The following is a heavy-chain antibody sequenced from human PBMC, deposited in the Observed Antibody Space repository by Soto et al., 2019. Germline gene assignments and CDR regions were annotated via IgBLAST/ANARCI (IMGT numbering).Heavy chain of an antibody. D-gene: IGHD4-17*01. J-gene: IGHJ6*02. CDR2: IYHSGST. Sequence: PSETLSLTCAVSGGSISSSNWWSWVRQPPGKGLEWIGEIYHSGSTNYNPSLKSRVTISVDKSKNQFSLKLSSVTAADTAVYYCARALLRWGVGYYYYYGMDVWGQGTTVTVSS. V-gene: IGHV4-4*02. CDR3: ARALLRWGVGYYYYYGMDV. CDR1: GGSISSSNW.